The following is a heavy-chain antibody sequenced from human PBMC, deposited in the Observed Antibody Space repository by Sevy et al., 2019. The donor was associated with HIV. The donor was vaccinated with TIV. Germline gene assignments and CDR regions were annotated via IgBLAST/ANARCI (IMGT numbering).Heavy chain of an antibody. Sequence: GGSLRLSCAGYGFSFSGSDMHWVRQPTGKGLEWISSIGTLGVTFYADSVKGRFTISRDNAKSSLYLEMSSLRAGDTALYCCVRGLQTHCDRTACPLDHWGQGTLVTVSS. J-gene: IGHJ5*02. CDR3: VRGLQTHCDRTACPLDH. CDR2: IGTLGVT. D-gene: IGHD2-21*01. V-gene: IGHV3-13*01. CDR1: GFSFSGSD.